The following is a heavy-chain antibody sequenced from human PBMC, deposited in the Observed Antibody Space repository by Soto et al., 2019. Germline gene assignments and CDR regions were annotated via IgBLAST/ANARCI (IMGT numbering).Heavy chain of an antibody. V-gene: IGHV1-69*01. D-gene: IGHD2-21*02. CDR3: ASSAYCGGDCYPTLDY. Sequence: QVQLVQSGAEVKKPGSSVKVSCKASGGTFSSYAISWVRQAPGQGLEWMGGIIPIFGTANYAQKFQGRVTITADESTSTAYMELSSLRSEDTAVYYGASSAYCGGDCYPTLDYWGQGTLVTVSS. CDR2: IIPIFGTA. CDR1: GGTFSSYA. J-gene: IGHJ4*02.